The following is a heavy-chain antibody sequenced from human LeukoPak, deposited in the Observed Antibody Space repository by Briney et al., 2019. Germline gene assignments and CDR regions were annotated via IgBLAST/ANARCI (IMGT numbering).Heavy chain of an antibody. D-gene: IGHD3-10*01. Sequence: GGSLRLSCAASGFTFSSQWMSWIRQTPGKGLDWVANIKPDGGATYYADSVNGRFTISRDNAKNSLYLQMNSLRAVDTAVYYCVRGSSGTVVRGIAWAWFDPWGQGTLVTVSS. V-gene: IGHV3-7*03. J-gene: IGHJ5*02. CDR1: GFTFSSQW. CDR2: IKPDGGAT. CDR3: VRGSSGTVVRGIAWAWFDP.